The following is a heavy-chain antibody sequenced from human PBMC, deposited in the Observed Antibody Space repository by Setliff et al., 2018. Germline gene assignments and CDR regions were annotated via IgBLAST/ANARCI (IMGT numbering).Heavy chain of an antibody. D-gene: IGHD3-16*01. V-gene: IGHV4-59*12. J-gene: IGHJ6*02. Sequence: SETLSLTCSVSGGSISPYFWSWIRQPPGKGLEWIGYIYHNGNTNFNPSLKSRVTMSIDTSKNQLSLKLSSVTAADTAVYYCARSMIQRNYYCGLDVWGQGTTVTVS. CDR1: GGSISPYF. CDR3: ARSMIQRNYYCGLDV. CDR2: IYHNGNT.